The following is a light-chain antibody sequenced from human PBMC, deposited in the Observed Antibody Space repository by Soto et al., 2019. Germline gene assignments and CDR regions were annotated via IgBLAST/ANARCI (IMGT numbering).Light chain of an antibody. CDR2: GAS. CDR1: ESVSSTY. CDR3: QQYGSSPPDT. V-gene: IGKV3-20*01. Sequence: EIVLTQSPGTLSLSPGDRATLSCRASESVSSTYLAWYQQRPGQAPRLLIYGASTRPAAIPDSFSGSGSGTDFTPTISGLEPEDFAVYYCQQYGSSPPDTFGGGTKVEIK. J-gene: IGKJ4*01.